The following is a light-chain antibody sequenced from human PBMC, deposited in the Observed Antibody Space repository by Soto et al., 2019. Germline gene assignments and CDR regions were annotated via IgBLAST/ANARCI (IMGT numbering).Light chain of an antibody. J-gene: IGKJ5*01. CDR3: QQSYSTPPIT. Sequence: DIQMTQSPSSLSASVGDRVTITCRASQSISSYLNWYHQKPGKAPKLLIYAASSLQSGVPSRFSGSGSGTDFTLTISSMQHEDFATYYCQQSYSTPPITFGQGTRLEIK. CDR1: QSISSY. V-gene: IGKV1-39*01. CDR2: AAS.